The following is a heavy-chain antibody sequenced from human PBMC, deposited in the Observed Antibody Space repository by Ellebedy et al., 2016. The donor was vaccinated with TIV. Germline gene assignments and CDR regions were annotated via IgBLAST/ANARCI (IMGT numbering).Heavy chain of an antibody. CDR1: GYSISSGYY. CDR3: ARDGAGRWDY. V-gene: IGHV4-38-2*02. Sequence: MPSETLSLTCTVSGYSISSGYYWGWIRQPPGKGLEWIGSIYRSGSTYYNPSLKSRVTISVDTSKNQFSLKLSAVTAADTAVYYCARDGAGRWDYWGPGTLVTVSS. CDR2: IYRSGST. D-gene: IGHD4-23*01. J-gene: IGHJ4*02.